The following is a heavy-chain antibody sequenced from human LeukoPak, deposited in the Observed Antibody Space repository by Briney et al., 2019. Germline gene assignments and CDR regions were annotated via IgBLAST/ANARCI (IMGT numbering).Heavy chain of an antibody. CDR2: ISSSGSSV. V-gene: IGHV3-48*03. J-gene: IGHJ4*02. CDR3: ARSFCRPGYCYPSFPY. Sequence: PGGSLRLSCVASGFSVSSYEMNCVRQARAKGREWMSFISSSGSSVEYGDSVKGRFSISRANAQNSVYLQMNSLRAEDAAIYYCARSFCRPGYCYPSFPYWGQGTLDSVSS. D-gene: IGHD2-21*02. CDR1: GFSVSSYE.